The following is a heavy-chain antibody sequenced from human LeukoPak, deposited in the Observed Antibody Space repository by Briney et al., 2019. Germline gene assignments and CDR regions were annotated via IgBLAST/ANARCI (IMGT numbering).Heavy chain of an antibody. D-gene: IGHD3-10*01. V-gene: IGHV3-21*01. CDR2: ISSGSSYI. CDR1: GFTFSSYS. J-gene: IGHJ4*01. CDR3: ASEWGDYGSGSYCGIYY. Sequence: GGSLRLSCAASGFTFSSYSMNWVRQAPGKGLRWVSSISSGSSYIYYADSVKGRFTISRDNAKNSLYLQMNSLKAEDTAVYHCASEWGDYGSGSYCGIYYWGEKTPVTVSS.